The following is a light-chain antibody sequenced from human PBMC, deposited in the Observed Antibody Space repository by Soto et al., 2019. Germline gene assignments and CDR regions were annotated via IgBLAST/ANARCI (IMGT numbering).Light chain of an antibody. J-gene: IGLJ1*01. Sequence: QPVLTQSPSASASLGASVKLTCTLSSGHTSYAIAWHQQQPEKGPRYLMKLNSDGSHSKGDGIPDRFSGSSSGAERYLTISSLQSEDEADYYCQIWGTGIHVFGTGTKVTVL. CDR1: SGHTSYA. CDR3: QIWGTGIHV. V-gene: IGLV4-69*01. CDR2: LNSDGSH.